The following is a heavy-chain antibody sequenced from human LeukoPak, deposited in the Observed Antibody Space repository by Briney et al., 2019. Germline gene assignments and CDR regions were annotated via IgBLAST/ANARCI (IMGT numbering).Heavy chain of an antibody. CDR3: ARASIAAGPYYFDY. CDR1: GLTFSSYW. V-gene: IGHV3-7*01. CDR2: IKQDGSEK. J-gene: IGHJ4*02. D-gene: IGHD6-13*01. Sequence: PGGSLRLSCAASGLTFSSYWMSWVRQAPGKGLEWVANIKQDGSEKYYVDSVKGRFTISRDNAKNSLYLQMNSLRAEDTAVYYCARASIAAGPYYFDYWGQGTLVTVSS.